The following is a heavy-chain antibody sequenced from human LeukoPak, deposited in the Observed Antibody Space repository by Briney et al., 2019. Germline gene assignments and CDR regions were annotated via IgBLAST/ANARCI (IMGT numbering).Heavy chain of an antibody. J-gene: IGHJ4*02. CDR3: TTDWYYYDSSGYY. CDR2: ISSSGSTI. D-gene: IGHD3-22*01. Sequence: GGSLRLSCAASGFTFSDYYMSWIRQAPGKGLERVSYISSSGSTIYYADSVKGRFTISRDNAKNSLYLQMNSLRAEDTAVYYCTTDWYYYDSSGYYWGQGTLVTVSS. V-gene: IGHV3-11*04. CDR1: GFTFSDYY.